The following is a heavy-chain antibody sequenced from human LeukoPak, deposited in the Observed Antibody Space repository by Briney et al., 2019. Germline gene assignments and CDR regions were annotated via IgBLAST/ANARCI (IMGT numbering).Heavy chain of an antibody. CDR2: IIPIFGTA. CDR1: GGTFSSYA. V-gene: IGHV1-69*06. J-gene: IGHJ5*02. D-gene: IGHD1-7*01. CDR3: AGELNGITGTYWLDP. Sequence: ASVKVSCKASGGTFSSYAISWVRQAPGQGLEWMGGIIPIFGTANYAQKFQGRVTITADKSTSTAYMELSSLRSEHTAVYCCAGELNGITGTYWLDPWGQETLVTVSS.